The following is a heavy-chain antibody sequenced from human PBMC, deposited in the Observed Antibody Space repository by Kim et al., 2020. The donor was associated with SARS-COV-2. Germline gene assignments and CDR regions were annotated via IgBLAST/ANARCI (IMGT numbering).Heavy chain of an antibody. CDR2: IYYSGST. V-gene: IGHV4-39*01. J-gene: IGHJ6*03. D-gene: IGHD4-17*01. CDR1: GGSISSSVYY. CDR3: ATRNDYGDYVYYYYMDV. Sequence: SETLSLTCTVSGGSISSSVYYWGWIRQPPGKGLEWIGSIYYSGSTYYNPSLKSRVTISVDTSKNQFSLKLSSVTAADTAVYYCATRNDYGDYVYYYYMDVWSKGTTVTNSS.